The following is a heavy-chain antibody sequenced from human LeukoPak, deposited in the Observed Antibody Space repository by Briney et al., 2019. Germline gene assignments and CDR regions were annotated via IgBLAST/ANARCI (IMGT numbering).Heavy chain of an antibody. CDR1: GGSFSGYY. Sequence: SETLSLTCAVYGGSFSGYYWSWIRQPPGKGLEWIGEINYSGSTNYNPSLKSRVTISVDTSKNQFSLKLSSVTAAGTAVYYCARGRGVRGFEYYYDMGVWGKETTVTVSS. D-gene: IGHD3-10*01. V-gene: IGHV4-34*01. CDR2: INYSGST. CDR3: ARGRGVRGFEYYYDMGV. J-gene: IGHJ6*03.